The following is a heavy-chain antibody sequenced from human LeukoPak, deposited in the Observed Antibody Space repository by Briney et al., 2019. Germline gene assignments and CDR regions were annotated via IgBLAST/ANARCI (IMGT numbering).Heavy chain of an antibody. Sequence: GASVKVSCKASGGTFSSYAISWVRQAPGQGLEWMGIINPSGSSTSYAQKFQGRVTMTRDTSTSTVYMELSSLRSEDTAVYYCARDLALYSSSSGPLDYWGQGTLVTVSS. CDR1: GGTFSSYA. D-gene: IGHD6-6*01. J-gene: IGHJ4*02. CDR2: INPSGSST. CDR3: ARDLALYSSSSGPLDY. V-gene: IGHV1-46*01.